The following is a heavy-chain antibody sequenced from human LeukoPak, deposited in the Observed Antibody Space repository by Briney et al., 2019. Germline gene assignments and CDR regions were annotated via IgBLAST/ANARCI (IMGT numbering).Heavy chain of an antibody. D-gene: IGHD6-13*01. CDR2: IYYSGST. CDR1: GGSISRYY. CDR3: ARDLRQQLVNNWFDP. V-gene: IGHV4-59*01. J-gene: IGHJ5*02. Sequence: SETLSLTCTVSGGSISRYYWNWFRQPPGKGLEWIGYIYYSGSTNYNPSLKSRVTIPIDMSKNQFSLKLYSVTTADTAVYYCARDLRQQLVNNWFDPWGQGTLVTVSS.